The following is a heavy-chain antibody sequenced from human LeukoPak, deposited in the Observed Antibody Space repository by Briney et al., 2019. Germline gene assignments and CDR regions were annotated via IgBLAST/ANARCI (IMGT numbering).Heavy chain of an antibody. J-gene: IGHJ5*02. CDR1: GFSFDEYA. Sequence: GKSLRLSCAASGFSFDEYAMHWVRQVPGKGLEWVSGINWNSDIISYADSVMGRFTISRDNAKRSLFLQMNSLRAEDTALYFCARTHCLSITIFGVGFDPWGQGTLVTVSS. CDR2: INWNSDII. D-gene: IGHD3-3*01. V-gene: IGHV3-9*01. CDR3: ARTHCLSITIFGVGFDP.